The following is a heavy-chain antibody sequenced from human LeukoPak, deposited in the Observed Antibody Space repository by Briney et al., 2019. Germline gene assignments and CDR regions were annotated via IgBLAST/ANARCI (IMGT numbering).Heavy chain of an antibody. CDR2: IYHSGST. V-gene: IGHV4-39*07. Sequence: PSETLSLTCTVSGGSISSSGYYWGWIRQPPGKGLEWIGIIYHSGSTYYNPSLKSRVTMSLDTSKSQFSLNLSSVTAADTAVYYCATSPAVYYYYYIDVWGKGTRVTVSS. J-gene: IGHJ6*03. CDR1: GGSISSSGYY. CDR3: ATSPAVYYYYYIDV.